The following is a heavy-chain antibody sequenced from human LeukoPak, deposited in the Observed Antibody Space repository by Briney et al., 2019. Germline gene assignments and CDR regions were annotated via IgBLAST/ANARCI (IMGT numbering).Heavy chain of an antibody. D-gene: IGHD2-15*01. CDR3: ARDLGLVVVVAVCFQH. V-gene: IGHV3-7*01. CDR1: GFIFSNCW. Sequence: GGSLRLSCEISGFIFSNCWMTGVRQAPGKGLEWVSNIKTDASEKYYADSVKGRFTISRDNAKNSLYLQMNSLRAEDTAVYYCARDLGLVVVVAVCFQHWRQGTLVTVSS. CDR2: IKTDASEK. J-gene: IGHJ1*01.